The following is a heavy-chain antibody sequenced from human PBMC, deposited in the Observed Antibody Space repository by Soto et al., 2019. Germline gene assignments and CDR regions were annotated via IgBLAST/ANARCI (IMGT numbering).Heavy chain of an antibody. CDR1: GFTFSNAW. D-gene: IGHD3-22*01. CDR2: IKSKTDGGTT. CDR3: TTDPSTMIVVVPHSG. Sequence: GGSLRLSCAASGFTFSNAWMNWVRQAPGKGLEWVGRIKSKTDGGTTDYAAPVKGRFTISRDDSKNTLYLQMNSLKTEDTAVYYCTTDPSTMIVVVPHSGWGQGTLVTVSS. J-gene: IGHJ4*02. V-gene: IGHV3-15*07.